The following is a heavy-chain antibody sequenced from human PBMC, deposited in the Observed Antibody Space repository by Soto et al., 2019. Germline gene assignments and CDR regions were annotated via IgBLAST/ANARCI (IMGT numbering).Heavy chain of an antibody. CDR3: SRSGYGSRDFDN. CDR1: HGSVCSNPFD. V-gene: IGHV4-31*03. Sequence: SLSLSCTASHGSVCSNPFDWTWIRQHPGKGLEWIGYIYYRGTTYYRPSLKSRVSISIDTSQTQFSLRLNSLTAADTAVYYCSRSGYGSRDFDNWAQGTLVTVSS. D-gene: IGHD6-13*01. J-gene: IGHJ4*01. CDR2: IYYRGTT.